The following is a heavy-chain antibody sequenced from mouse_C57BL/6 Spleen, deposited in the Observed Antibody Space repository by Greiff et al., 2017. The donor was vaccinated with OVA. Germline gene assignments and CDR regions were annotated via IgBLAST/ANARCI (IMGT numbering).Heavy chain of an antibody. CDR1: GYTFTDYY. Sequence: VQLQQSGPELVKPGASVKISCKASGYTFTDYYMNWVKQSHGKSLEWIGDINPNNGGTSYNQKFKGKATLTVDKSSSTAYMELRSLTSEDSAVYYCARSFTTVVAGDYFDYWGQGTTLTVSS. CDR3: ARSFTTVVAGDYFDY. D-gene: IGHD1-1*01. J-gene: IGHJ2*01. V-gene: IGHV1-26*01. CDR2: INPNNGGT.